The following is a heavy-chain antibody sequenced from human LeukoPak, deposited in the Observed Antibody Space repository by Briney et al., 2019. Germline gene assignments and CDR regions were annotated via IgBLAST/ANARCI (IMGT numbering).Heavy chain of an antibody. V-gene: IGHV3-23*01. CDR3: AKGAGGVAAAGRLGY. D-gene: IGHD6-13*01. J-gene: IGHJ4*02. Sequence: GGSLRLSCAASGFTFSSYAMSWVRQAPGKRLEWVSAISGSGGSTYYADSVKGRFTISRDNSKNTLYLQMNSLRAQDTAVYYCAKGAGGVAAAGRLGYWGQGTLVAVSS. CDR1: GFTFSSYA. CDR2: ISGSGGST.